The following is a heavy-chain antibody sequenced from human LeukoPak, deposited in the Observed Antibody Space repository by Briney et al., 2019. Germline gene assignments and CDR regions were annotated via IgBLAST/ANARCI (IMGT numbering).Heavy chain of an antibody. D-gene: IGHD6-19*01. V-gene: IGHV3-21*04. CDR3: AKTLRESSGREYFDL. CDR2: ISSRGTYI. CDR1: GFTFSTYT. Sequence: PGGSLRLSCIASGFTFSTYTMNWVRQAPGKGLEWVSSISSRGTYIYYADSVKGRFTISRDNAKNSLYLQMNSLRAEDTSVYYCAKTLRESSGREYFDLWGRGTLVTVSS. J-gene: IGHJ2*01.